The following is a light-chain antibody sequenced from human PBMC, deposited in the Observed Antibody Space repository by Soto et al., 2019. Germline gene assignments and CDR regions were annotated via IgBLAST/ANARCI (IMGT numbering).Light chain of an antibody. CDR1: QGIRND. J-gene: IGKJ4*01. Sequence: DIQMTQSPSSLSASVGDRVTITCRASQGIRNDLGWYQQRPGKAPQRLIYAASSLQSGVPSRFSGSGSGTEFTLTISRLEPEDFAVYYCQQYGSSPPVTFGGGTKVEIK. CDR3: QQYGSSPPVT. CDR2: AAS. V-gene: IGKV1-17*01.